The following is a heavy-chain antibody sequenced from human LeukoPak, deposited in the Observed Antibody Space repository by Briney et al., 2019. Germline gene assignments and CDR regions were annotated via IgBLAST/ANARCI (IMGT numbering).Heavy chain of an antibody. V-gene: IGHV4-59*08. CDR2: IYYCEST. CDR3: AGSGYCSGGSCSDYYYYYMDV. CDR1: GGSISSYY. J-gene: IGHJ6*03. D-gene: IGHD2-15*01. Sequence: SETLSLTCTVSGGSISSYYWSWIRQPPGKGLEWIGYIYYCESTNYNPSLKSRVTISVDTSKNQFSLKLSSVTAADTAVYYCAGSGYCSGGSCSDYYYYYMDVWGKGPTDTVSS.